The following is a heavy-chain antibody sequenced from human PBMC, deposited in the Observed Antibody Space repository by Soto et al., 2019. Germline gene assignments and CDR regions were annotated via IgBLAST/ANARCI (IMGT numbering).Heavy chain of an antibody. CDR1: GYTFTNHF. D-gene: IGHD2-15*01. Sequence: ASVKVSCKTSGYTFTNHFIHWARQAPVQIPMLIVCINPVNFDTKYSQNFQDRLTFCMYTSAIFSYMELTILISEYTSVYYCARDSNNNWWGSWTWGQGTLVTVSS. CDR2: INPVNFDT. CDR3: ARDSNNNWWGSWT. V-gene: IGHV1-3*01. J-gene: IGHJ5*02.